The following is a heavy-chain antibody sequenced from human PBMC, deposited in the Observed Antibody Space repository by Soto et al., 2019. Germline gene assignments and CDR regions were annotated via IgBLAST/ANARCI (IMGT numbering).Heavy chain of an antibody. Sequence: GGSLRLSCAASGFTFSSYWMSWVRQAPGKGLEWVANIKQDGSEKYYVDSVKGRFTISRDNAKNSLYLQMNRLRAEDTAVYYCARDGVGAAQPFDYWGQGTLVTVSS. D-gene: IGHD6-13*01. J-gene: IGHJ4*02. CDR2: IKQDGSEK. CDR1: GFTFSSYW. CDR3: ARDGVGAAQPFDY. V-gene: IGHV3-7*01.